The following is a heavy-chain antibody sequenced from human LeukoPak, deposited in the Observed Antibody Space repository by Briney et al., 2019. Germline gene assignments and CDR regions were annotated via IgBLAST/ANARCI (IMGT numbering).Heavy chain of an antibody. CDR2: IIPILGIA. J-gene: IGHJ6*02. V-gene: IGHV1-69*04. Sequence: GASVKVSCKASGGTFSSYAISWVRQAPGQGLEWMGRIIPILGIANYAQKFQGRVTITADKSTSTAYMELSSLSSEDTAVYYCAVSFGPYYYYGMDVWGQGTTVTVSS. CDR1: GGTFSSYA. D-gene: IGHD3/OR15-3a*01. CDR3: AVSFGPYYYYGMDV.